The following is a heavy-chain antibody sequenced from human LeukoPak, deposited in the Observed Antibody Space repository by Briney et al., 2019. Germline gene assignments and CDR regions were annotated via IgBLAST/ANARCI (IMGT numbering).Heavy chain of an antibody. J-gene: IGHJ4*02. V-gene: IGHV4-30-2*01. CDR2: IYHSGST. CDR1: GGSISSGGYS. Sequence: NPSQTLSLTCAVSGGSISSGGYSWSWIRQPPGKGLEWIGYIYHSGSTYYNPSLKSRVTISVDRSKNQFSLKLSSVTAADTAVYFCAKVSGIAAAGPFDYWGQGTLVTVSS. CDR3: AKVSGIAAAGPFDY. D-gene: IGHD6-13*01.